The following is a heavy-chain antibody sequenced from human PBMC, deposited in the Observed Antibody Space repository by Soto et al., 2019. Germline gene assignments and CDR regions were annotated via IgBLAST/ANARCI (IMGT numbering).Heavy chain of an antibody. J-gene: IGHJ6*02. CDR3: AHSRVPKAYYDFWKGYYYYGMDV. CDR2: IYWNDDK. CDR1: GFSLSTSGVG. D-gene: IGHD3-3*01. Sequence: SGPTLVNPTQPLTLTCTFSGFSLSTSGVGVGWIRQPPGKDLEWLALIYWNDDKRYSPSLKSRLTITKDTSKNQVVLTMTNMDPVDTATYYCAHSRVPKAYYDFWKGYYYYGMDVWGQGTTVTVSS. V-gene: IGHV2-5*01.